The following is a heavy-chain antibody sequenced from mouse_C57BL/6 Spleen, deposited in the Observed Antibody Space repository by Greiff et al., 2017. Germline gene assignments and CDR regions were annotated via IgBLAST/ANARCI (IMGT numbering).Heavy chain of an antibody. D-gene: IGHD1-1*01. J-gene: IGHJ1*03. Sequence: QVQLKESGAELVRPGASVTLSCKASGYTFTDYEMHWVKQTPVHGLEWIGAIDPETGGTAYNQKFKGKAILTADKSSSTAYMELRSLTSEDSAVYYCTRSDYYGSSYLWYFDVWGTGTTVTVSS. CDR1: GYTFTDYE. V-gene: IGHV1-15*01. CDR3: TRSDYYGSSYLWYFDV. CDR2: IDPETGGT.